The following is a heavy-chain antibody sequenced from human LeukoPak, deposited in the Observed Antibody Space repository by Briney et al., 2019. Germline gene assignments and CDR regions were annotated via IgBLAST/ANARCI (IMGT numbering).Heavy chain of an antibody. D-gene: IGHD3-22*01. Sequence: GALRLSCAASGFTFSSYSMNWVRQVPGKGLEWVSSISSSSSYIYYADSVKGRFTISRDNVKNSLYLQMNSLRAEDTAVYYCARDKHDSSGYYKQPTFYFDYWGQGTLVTVSS. J-gene: IGHJ4*02. CDR3: ARDKHDSSGYYKQPTFYFDY. CDR1: GFTFSSYS. V-gene: IGHV3-21*01. CDR2: ISSSSSYI.